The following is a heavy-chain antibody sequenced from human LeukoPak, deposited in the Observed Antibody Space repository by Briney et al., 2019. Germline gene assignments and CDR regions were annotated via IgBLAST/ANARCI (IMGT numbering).Heavy chain of an antibody. J-gene: IGHJ4*02. D-gene: IGHD3-9*01. V-gene: IGHV1-2*06. CDR2: INPNSGGT. Sequence: ASVKVSCKASGYTFTGYYMHWVRQAPGQGLDWMGRINPNSGGTNYAQKFQGRVTMTRDTSVSTAYMELSRLRSDDTAVYYCARDAQRGYYDILTGYFCWGQGTLVTVSS. CDR3: ARDAQRGYYDILTGYFC. CDR1: GYTFTGYY.